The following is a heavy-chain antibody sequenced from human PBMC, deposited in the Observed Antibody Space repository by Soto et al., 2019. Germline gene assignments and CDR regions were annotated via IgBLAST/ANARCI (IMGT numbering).Heavy chain of an antibody. CDR2: IWYDGSNK. J-gene: IGHJ4*02. V-gene: IGHV3-33*01. CDR1: GFTFSSYG. Sequence: GGSLRLSCAASGFTFSSYGMHWVRQAPGKGLEWVAVIWYDGSNKYYADSVKGRFTISRDNSKNTLYLQMNSLRAEDTAVYYCARGYNYGDYVRLDYWGQGTLVTVSS. D-gene: IGHD4-17*01. CDR3: ARGYNYGDYVRLDY.